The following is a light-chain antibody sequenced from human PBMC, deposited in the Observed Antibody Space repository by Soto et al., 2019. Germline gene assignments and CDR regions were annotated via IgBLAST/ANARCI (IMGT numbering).Light chain of an antibody. CDR3: MQGLQPSYT. CDR2: LCC. Sequence: DIVMTQSPLSLPVTPGEPASISCRSSQSLLQSNGYNYLDWYLQKPGQPPPVLIYLCCNRASGVPNMCGGSGSGTDFTLKISREEAEDVGVYYCMQGLQPSYTFGEGTKLEIK. J-gene: IGKJ2*01. CDR1: QSLLQSNGYNY. V-gene: IGKV2-28*01.